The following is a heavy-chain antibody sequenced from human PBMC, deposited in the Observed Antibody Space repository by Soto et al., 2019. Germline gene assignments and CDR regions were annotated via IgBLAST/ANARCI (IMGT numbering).Heavy chain of an antibody. CDR1: GYTFTSYG. CDR3: VTEFTFRENWF. D-gene: IGHD3-10*01. V-gene: IGHV1-18*01. J-gene: IGHJ5*01. Sequence: GASVKVSCKASGYTFTSYGISWVRQAPGQGLEWMGWISAYNGNTNYAQKLQGRVTITTDTSTSTANMEKRSLRFDDTAVSAAVTEFTFRENWF. CDR2: ISAYNGNT.